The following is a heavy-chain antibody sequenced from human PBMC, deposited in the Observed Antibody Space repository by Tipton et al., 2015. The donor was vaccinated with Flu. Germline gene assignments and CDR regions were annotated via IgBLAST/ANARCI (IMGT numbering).Heavy chain of an antibody. CDR1: GLTLSDYG. J-gene: IGHJ6*02. Sequence: LSLTCAASGLTLSDYGFHWVRQAPGKGLEWVAVISHDGGNKHYADSVKGRFIISRDNSKNTVYLQMSGLRPEDTAVYFCAKGGYDFWSGYSDYYYGLDVWGQGTTVTVSS. CDR2: ISHDGGNK. V-gene: IGHV3-30*18. CDR3: AKGGYDFWSGYSDYYYGLDV. D-gene: IGHD3-3*01.